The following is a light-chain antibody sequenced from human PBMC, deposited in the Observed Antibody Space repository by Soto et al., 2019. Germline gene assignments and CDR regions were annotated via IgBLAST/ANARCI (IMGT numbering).Light chain of an antibody. CDR2: RAS. V-gene: IGKV3-20*01. CDR1: QSVTSNY. J-gene: IGKJ1*01. Sequence: EIVLTQSPGTLALYPGESATLSCMASQSVTSNYIAWYQQKPGQAPRLLIYRASTRATGIPDRFSGSGSGTDFTLTISRLESEDFAVYHCKQYGTSPCTFGKGTRW. CDR3: KQYGTSPCT.